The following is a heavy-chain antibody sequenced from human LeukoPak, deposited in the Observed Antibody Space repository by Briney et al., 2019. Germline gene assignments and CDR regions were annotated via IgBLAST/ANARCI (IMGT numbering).Heavy chain of an antibody. J-gene: IGHJ4*02. CDR3: AKDGLGIWSRGYFDY. D-gene: IGHD7-27*01. CDR1: GFTFSNYG. Sequence: GGSLRLSCAASGFTFSNYGMHWVRQAPGKGLEWVSAISGSGGSTYYADSVKGRFTISRDNSKNTLYLQMNSLRAEDTAVYYCAKDGLGIWSRGYFDYWGQGTLVTVSS. CDR2: ISGSGGST. V-gene: IGHV3-23*01.